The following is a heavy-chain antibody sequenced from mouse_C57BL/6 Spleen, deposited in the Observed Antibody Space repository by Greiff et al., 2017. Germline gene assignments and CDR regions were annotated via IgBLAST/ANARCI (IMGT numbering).Heavy chain of an antibody. V-gene: IGHV14-2*01. D-gene: IGHD1-1*01. CDR2: IDPEDGET. CDR3: ARAYYGSSYYFDY. CDR1: GFNIKDYY. J-gene: IGHJ2*01. Sequence: VQLQQSGPELVKPGASVKMSCKASGFNIKDYYMHWVKQRTEQGLEWIGRIDPEDGETKYAPKFQGKATITADTSSNTAYLQLSSLTSEDTAVYYGARAYYGSSYYFDYWGQGTTLTVSS.